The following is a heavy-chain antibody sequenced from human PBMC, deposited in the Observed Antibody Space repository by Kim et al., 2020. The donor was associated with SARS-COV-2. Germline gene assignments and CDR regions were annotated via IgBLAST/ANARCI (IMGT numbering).Heavy chain of an antibody. V-gene: IGHV3-23*01. J-gene: IGHJ4*02. Sequence: SVKGRLTIARNKSKNTPYLQMDSLRAEDTAVYYCAKGGYGDYGTYYFDYWGQGTLVTVSS. D-gene: IGHD4-17*01. CDR3: AKGGYGDYGTYYFDY.